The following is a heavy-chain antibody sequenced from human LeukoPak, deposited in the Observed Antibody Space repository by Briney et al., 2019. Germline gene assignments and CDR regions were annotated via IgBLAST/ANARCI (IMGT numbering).Heavy chain of an antibody. V-gene: IGHV3-23*01. Sequence: GGSLRLSSAASGFTFSSSAMSWVRQAPGKGLEWVSAISNNGGYTYYADSVQGRFTISRDNSKSTLCLQMNSLRAEDTAVYYCAKQLGYCSDGSCYFPYWGQGTLVTVSS. D-gene: IGHD2-15*01. CDR2: ISNNGGYT. CDR1: GFTFSSSA. CDR3: AKQLGYCSDGSCYFPY. J-gene: IGHJ4*02.